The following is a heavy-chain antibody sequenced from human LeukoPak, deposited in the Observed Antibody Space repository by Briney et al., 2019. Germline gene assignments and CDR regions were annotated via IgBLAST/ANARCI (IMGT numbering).Heavy chain of an antibody. Sequence: GESLKISCKGSGYIFARSWIGWMRQMPGKGLEWMGVIYPDDSDTRYGPSFQGQVTISADKSIDTAYLHWSSLKASDTAIYYCARQAYDYDTSRSLTGYYFDYWGQGTLVAVSS. J-gene: IGHJ4*02. CDR3: ARQAYDYDTSRSLTGYYFDY. D-gene: IGHD3-22*01. CDR2: IYPDDSDT. V-gene: IGHV5-51*01. CDR1: GYIFARSW.